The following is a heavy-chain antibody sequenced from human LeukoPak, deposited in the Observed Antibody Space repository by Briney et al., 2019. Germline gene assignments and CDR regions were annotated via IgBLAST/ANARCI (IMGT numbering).Heavy chain of an antibody. CDR3: ARDLDY. CDR2: IKQDGSEK. J-gene: IGHJ4*02. Sequence: PGGSLRLSCVASGFTFSSSYMSWVRQAPGKGLEWVANIKQDGSEKYYVDSVKGRFTISRDNARNSLYLQMNSLRVEDTAVYYCARDLDYWGQGTLVTVSS. CDR1: GFTFSSSY. V-gene: IGHV3-7*03.